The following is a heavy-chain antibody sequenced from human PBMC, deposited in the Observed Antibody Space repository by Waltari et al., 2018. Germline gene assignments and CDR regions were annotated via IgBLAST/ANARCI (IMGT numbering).Heavy chain of an antibody. D-gene: IGHD7-27*01. CDR1: GFTFSTYW. CDR3: ARDLNWETY. CDR2: INTDGSEK. V-gene: IGHV3-7*01. Sequence: EVQLVESGGGLVQPGGSLRLSCAASGFTFSTYWMTWVRRTPGKGLECVAKINTDGSEKYYVDSVKGRFTISRDNAKNSLYLKMNSLRAEDTSVYYYARDLNWETYWGRGALVTVSS. J-gene: IGHJ4*02.